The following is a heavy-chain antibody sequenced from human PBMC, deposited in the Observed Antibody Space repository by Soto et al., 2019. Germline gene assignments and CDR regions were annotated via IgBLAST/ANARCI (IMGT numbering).Heavy chain of an antibody. Sequence: PGGSMRLSCAASVFTFSDAWMNWVRQIQGKGLEWVGRIKRKIDGGTADYGAPVKGRFTISRDDSRNTLYLQLNSLRTEDTAVYYCATEIGDAGDPWGQGTLVTVSS. CDR3: ATEIGDAGDP. CDR1: VFTFSDAW. D-gene: IGHD3-10*01. J-gene: IGHJ5*02. V-gene: IGHV3-15*07. CDR2: IKRKIDGGTA.